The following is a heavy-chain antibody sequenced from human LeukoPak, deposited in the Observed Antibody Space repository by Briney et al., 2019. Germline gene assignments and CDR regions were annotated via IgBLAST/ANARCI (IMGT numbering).Heavy chain of an antibody. Sequence: PGRSLRLSCAASGFSFSSYSMHWVRQAPGKGLEWVAELLYDGSHEFYADVVKGRFTISRDNAKNSLYLQMNSLRAEDTAVYYCAELGITMIGGVWGKGTTVTISS. J-gene: IGHJ6*04. CDR1: GFSFSSYS. CDR3: AELGITMIGGV. V-gene: IGHV3-30*04. D-gene: IGHD3-10*02. CDR2: LLYDGSHE.